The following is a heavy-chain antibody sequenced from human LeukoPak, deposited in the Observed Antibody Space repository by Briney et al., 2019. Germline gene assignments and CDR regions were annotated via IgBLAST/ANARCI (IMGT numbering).Heavy chain of an antibody. Sequence: ASVKVSCKASGYTFTSYGISWVRQAPGQGLEWMGWISAYNGNTNYAQKLQGRVTMTTDTSTSTAYMELRSLRSDDTAVYYCARAVFYYDSSGYSTFAFDIWGQGTMVTVSS. D-gene: IGHD3-22*01. J-gene: IGHJ3*02. CDR2: ISAYNGNT. V-gene: IGHV1-18*01. CDR3: ARAVFYYDSSGYSTFAFDI. CDR1: GYTFTSYG.